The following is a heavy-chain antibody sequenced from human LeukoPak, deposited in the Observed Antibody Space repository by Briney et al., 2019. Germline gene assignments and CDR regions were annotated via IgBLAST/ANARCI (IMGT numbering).Heavy chain of an antibody. Sequence: SCKASGGTFSSYAMSWVRQAPGKGLEWVSAISGSGGSTYYADSVKGRFTISRDNSKNTLYLQMNSLRVEDTAVYYCAEDSSSYYSYYHGMDAWGQGTTVTVSS. CDR1: GGTFSSYA. CDR3: AEDSSSYYSYYHGMDA. CDR2: ISGSGGST. V-gene: IGHV3-23*01. J-gene: IGHJ6*02. D-gene: IGHD3-22*01.